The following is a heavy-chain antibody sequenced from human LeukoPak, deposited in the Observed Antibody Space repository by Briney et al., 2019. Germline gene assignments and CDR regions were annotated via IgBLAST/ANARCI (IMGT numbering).Heavy chain of an antibody. D-gene: IGHD1-26*01. Sequence: SETLSLTCTVSGGSISNYYWSWIRQPPGRGLEWVGYIYYSGSTNYNPSLKSRVTISVDTSKNQFPLKLSSVPVADTAVYYCARVGGTNYYYYGMDVWGQGTTVTVSS. CDR2: IYYSGST. CDR1: GGSISNYY. CDR3: ARVGGTNYYYYGMDV. V-gene: IGHV4-59*01. J-gene: IGHJ6*02.